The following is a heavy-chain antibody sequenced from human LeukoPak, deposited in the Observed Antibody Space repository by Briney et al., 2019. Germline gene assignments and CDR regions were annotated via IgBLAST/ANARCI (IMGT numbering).Heavy chain of an antibody. D-gene: IGHD3-10*01. Sequence: SETLSLTCTVSGDSVSSGRYYWSWIRQPPGKGLEWIGYIYYSGSTNYNPSLKSRVTISVDTSKNQFSLKLSSVTAADTAVYYRASIDYYGSGSYYLRFDYWGQGTLVTVSS. V-gene: IGHV4-61*01. CDR1: GDSVSSGRYY. J-gene: IGHJ4*02. CDR3: ASIDYYGSGSYYLRFDY. CDR2: IYYSGST.